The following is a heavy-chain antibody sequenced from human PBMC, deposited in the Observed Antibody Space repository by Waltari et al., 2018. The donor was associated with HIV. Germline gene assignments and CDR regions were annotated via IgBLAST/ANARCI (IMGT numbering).Heavy chain of an antibody. J-gene: IGHJ6*02. CDR3: ARLAWGTAVDRGNYYHGMDV. CDR1: GYSFTNYW. D-gene: IGHD3-16*01. CDR2: IYGVAAAT. Sequence: VQLVQSGADMKKPGESLKVSCRGSGYSFTNYWIGWVRKMPGKGLEWMGIIYGVAAATTYRPSCQGQVTISADKSTSTAYLQWSSLKAADTAMYYCARLAWGTAVDRGNYYHGMDVWGQGTTVTVSS. V-gene: IGHV5-51*01.